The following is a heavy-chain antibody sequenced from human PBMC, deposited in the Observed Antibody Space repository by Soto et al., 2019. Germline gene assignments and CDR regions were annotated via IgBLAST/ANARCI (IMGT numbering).Heavy chain of an antibody. D-gene: IGHD6-19*01. J-gene: IGHJ5*02. CDR1: GYSITAGGYY. CDR2: FYSSGSI. CDR3: ARMYSSGSVWFHP. V-gene: IGHV4-31*03. Sequence: SETLSLTCFVSGYSITAGGYYWSWIRHHPGKGLEWIGSFYSSGSIIYNPSLRSRVSISGDTSSNQFSMSLTSVTAADTARYYCARMYSSGSVWFHPWGQGTLVTVSS.